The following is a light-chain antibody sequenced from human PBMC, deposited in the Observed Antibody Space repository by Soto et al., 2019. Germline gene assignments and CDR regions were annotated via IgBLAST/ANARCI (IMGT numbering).Light chain of an antibody. CDR2: EVT. Sequence: QSALTQPPSASGSPGRSVTISCTGTSSDLGGYDYVSWFQQHPGKAPKLIIYEVTKRPSGVPDRFSASKSGNTASLTVSGLQAEDEADYYCSSFVAGNNYWVFGGGTKVTVL. J-gene: IGLJ3*02. CDR1: SSDLGGYDY. CDR3: SSFVAGNNYWV. V-gene: IGLV2-8*01.